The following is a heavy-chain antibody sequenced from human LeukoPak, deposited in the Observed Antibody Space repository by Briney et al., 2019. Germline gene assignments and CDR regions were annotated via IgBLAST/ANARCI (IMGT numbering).Heavy chain of an antibody. V-gene: IGHV4-34*01. D-gene: IGHD3-3*01. CDR3: ARGDYDFWSASMDY. Sequence: PSETLSLTCAVYGGSFSGYYWSWIRQPPGKGLEWIGEINHSGSTNYNPSLKSRVTISVDTSKNQFSLKLSSVTAADMAVYYCARGDYDFWSASMDYWGQGILVTVSS. CDR1: GGSFSGYY. CDR2: INHSGST. J-gene: IGHJ4*02.